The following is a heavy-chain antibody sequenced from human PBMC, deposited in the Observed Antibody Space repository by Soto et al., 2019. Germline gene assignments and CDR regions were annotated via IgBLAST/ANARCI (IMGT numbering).Heavy chain of an antibody. J-gene: IGHJ4*02. CDR3: ARGPRSGWYRGRTDY. V-gene: IGHV4-34*01. CDR2: INHSGST. Sequence: QVQLQQWGAGLLKPSETLSLTCAVHGGSFSGYYWSWIRRPPGQGREGIGEINHSGSTNYNPSLKSRVTISVDTSKNQFSLRLSSVTAADTAVYYCARGPRSGWYRGRTDYWGQGTLVTVSP. D-gene: IGHD6-19*01. CDR1: GGSFSGYY.